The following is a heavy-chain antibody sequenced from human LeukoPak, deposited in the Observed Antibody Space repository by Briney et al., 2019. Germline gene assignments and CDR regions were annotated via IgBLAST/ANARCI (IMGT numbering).Heavy chain of an antibody. Sequence: PSETLSLTCAVYGGSFSGYYWSWIRQPPGKGLEWIGEINHSGSTNYNPSLKSRVTISVDTSKNQFSLKLSSVTAADTAVYYCARAHPPPLDHEGGFDYWGQGTLVTVSS. J-gene: IGHJ4*02. CDR1: GGSFSGYY. CDR3: ARAHPPPLDHEGGFDY. D-gene: IGHD3-16*01. V-gene: IGHV4-34*01. CDR2: INHSGST.